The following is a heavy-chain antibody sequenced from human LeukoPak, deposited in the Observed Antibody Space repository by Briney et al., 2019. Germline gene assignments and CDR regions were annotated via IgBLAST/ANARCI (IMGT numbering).Heavy chain of an antibody. V-gene: IGHV1-69*04. D-gene: IGHD3-10*01. CDR1: GYTFTTYY. CDR3: ARDSRGSGSFGSHYFDY. CDR2: IIPILGIA. J-gene: IGHJ4*02. Sequence: ASVKVSCKASGYTFTTYYMHWVRQAPGQGLEWMGRIIPILGIANYAQKFQGRVTITADKSTSTAYMELSSLRSEDTAVYYCARDSRGSGSFGSHYFDYWGQGTLVTVSS.